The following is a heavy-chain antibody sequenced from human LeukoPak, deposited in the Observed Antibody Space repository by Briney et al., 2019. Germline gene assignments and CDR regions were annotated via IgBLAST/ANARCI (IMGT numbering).Heavy chain of an antibody. CDR3: ARQSYYDFWSGFRS. V-gene: IGHV4-4*09. J-gene: IGHJ5*02. CDR1: GGSISSYY. Sequence: SETLSLTCTVSGGSISSYYWSWIRQPPGKGLEWIGYIYTSGSTTYNPSLKSRVTISVDTSKNQFSLKLSSVTAADMAVYYCARQSYYDFWSGFRSLGQGTLVTGSS. CDR2: IYTSGST. D-gene: IGHD3-3*01.